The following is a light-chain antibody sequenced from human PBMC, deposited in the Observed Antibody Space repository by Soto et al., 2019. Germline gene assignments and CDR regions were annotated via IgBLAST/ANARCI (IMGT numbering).Light chain of an antibody. CDR3: QQYDSSPLT. Sequence: EIVLTQSPGTLSLSPGERATLSCRASQSVSSSYLAWYQQKPGQAPRVLIYGAPSRATGIPDRFSGSGSGTDFTLTIIRLEPEDFSVYYCQQYDSSPLTFGGGTKVEIK. CDR2: GAP. CDR1: QSVSSSY. V-gene: IGKV3-20*01. J-gene: IGKJ4*01.